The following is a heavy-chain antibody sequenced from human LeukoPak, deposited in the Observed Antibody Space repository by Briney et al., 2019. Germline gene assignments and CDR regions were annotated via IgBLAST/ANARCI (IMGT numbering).Heavy chain of an antibody. CDR3: ARTYYYDSSGYYYGDY. D-gene: IGHD3-22*01. V-gene: IGHV5-51*01. J-gene: IGHJ4*02. CDR1: GYSFTSYW. CDR2: IYPGDSDT. Sequence: GESLKISCKGSGYSFTSYWIGWVRQMPGKGLEWMGIIYPGDSDTRYSPSFQGQVTISADQSISTAYLQWSSLKASDTAMYYCARTYYYDSSGYYYGDYWGQGTLVTVSS.